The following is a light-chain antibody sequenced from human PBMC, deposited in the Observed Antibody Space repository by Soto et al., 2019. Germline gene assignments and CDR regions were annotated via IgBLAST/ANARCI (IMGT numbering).Light chain of an antibody. CDR1: QSVRRY. Sequence: EIVLTQSPGTLSLSPGETLSLACMSSQSVRRYLAWYQHKPGQAPRLLIYDASNRATGIPDRFSGSGSGTDFTLTITRLEPEDFAVYYCQQYDSSPRTFGQGTKVDIK. CDR2: DAS. J-gene: IGKJ1*01. V-gene: IGKV3-20*01. CDR3: QQYDSSPRT.